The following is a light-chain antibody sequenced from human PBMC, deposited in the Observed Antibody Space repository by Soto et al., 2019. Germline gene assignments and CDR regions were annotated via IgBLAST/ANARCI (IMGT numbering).Light chain of an antibody. J-gene: IGKJ1*01. Sequence: IVLTQSPATLSLSPRERATLSCRASQSVATNLAWYQLIPGQPPRLLIYDASTRATGIPARFSGSGSGTEFTLTISSLQSVDFAVYSCQQYNCWPWTFGQGTKVDIK. CDR2: DAS. CDR1: QSVATN. V-gene: IGKV3-15*01. CDR3: QQYNCWPWT.